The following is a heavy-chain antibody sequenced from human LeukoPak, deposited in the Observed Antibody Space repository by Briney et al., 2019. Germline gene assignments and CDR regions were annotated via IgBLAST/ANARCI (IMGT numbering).Heavy chain of an antibody. CDR1: DGSISNYY. J-gene: IGHJ4*02. CDR3: ARHLTGSSVCIEY. V-gene: IGHV4-4*09. D-gene: IGHD2-8*02. CDR2: IYTSGST. Sequence: SETLSLTCTISDGSISNYYWSWIRQPPGKGLEWIGYIYTSGSTNYNPSLKSRVTISVDTSKNQFSLKLSSVTAADTAVYYCARHLTGSSVCIEYWGQGTLVTVSS.